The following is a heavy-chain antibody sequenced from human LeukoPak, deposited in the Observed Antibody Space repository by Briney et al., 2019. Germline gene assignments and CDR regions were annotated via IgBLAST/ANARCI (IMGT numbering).Heavy chain of an antibody. V-gene: IGHV1-18*01. Sequence: GASVKVSCKASGYTFTSYGISWVRQAPGQGPEWMGWISVHSGNTHYAQKLQDRVTMTTDTSTSTAYMELRSLRSDDTAVYYCARSGSTWYGGWFDPWGQGTLVTVSS. CDR1: GYTFTSYG. D-gene: IGHD6-13*01. J-gene: IGHJ5*02. CDR3: ARSGSTWYGGWFDP. CDR2: ISVHSGNT.